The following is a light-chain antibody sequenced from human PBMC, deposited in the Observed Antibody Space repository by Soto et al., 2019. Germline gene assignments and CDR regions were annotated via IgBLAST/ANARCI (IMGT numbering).Light chain of an antibody. J-gene: IGLJ2*01. V-gene: IGLV2-14*01. Sequence: QSALTQPASVSGSPGQSITISCTGTSSDVGTYNYVSWYQQHPGKAPKLIIREVSNRPSGITNRFSGSKSGNTASLTISGLQAEDEAVYYCSSYTITSVLFGGGTKVTVL. CDR2: EVS. CDR3: SSYTITSVL. CDR1: SSDVGTYNY.